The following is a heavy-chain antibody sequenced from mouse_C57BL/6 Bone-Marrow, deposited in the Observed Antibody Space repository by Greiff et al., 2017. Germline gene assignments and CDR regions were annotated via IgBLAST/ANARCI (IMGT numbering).Heavy chain of an antibody. J-gene: IGHJ2*01. V-gene: IGHV1-81*01. CDR2: IYPRSGNT. CDR3: ARRGYYGSSFLDD. Sequence: QVQLQQSGAELARPGASVKLSCKASGYTFTSYGISWVKQRTGQGLEWIGEIYPRSGNTYYNEKFKGKATLTADKSSSTAYMELRSLTSEDSAVYFCARRGYYGSSFLDDWGQGTTLTVSS. D-gene: IGHD1-1*01. CDR1: GYTFTSYG.